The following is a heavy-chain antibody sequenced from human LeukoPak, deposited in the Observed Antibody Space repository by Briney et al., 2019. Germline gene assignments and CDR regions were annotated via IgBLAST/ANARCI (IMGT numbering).Heavy chain of an antibody. CDR1: GGSISSSSYY. CDR2: IYYSGST. V-gene: IGHV4-39*01. D-gene: IGHD6-13*01. Sequence: SETLSLTCTVSGGSISSSSYYWGWIRQPPGKGLEWIGSIYYSGSTYYNPSLKSRVTVSVDTSKNQFSLKLSSVTAADTAVYYCARLFVGSSTGRSLDYWGQGTLVTVSS. CDR3: ARLFVGSSTGRSLDY. J-gene: IGHJ4*02.